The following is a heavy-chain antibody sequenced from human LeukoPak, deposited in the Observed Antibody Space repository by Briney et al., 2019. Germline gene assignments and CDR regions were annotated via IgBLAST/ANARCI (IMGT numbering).Heavy chain of an antibody. V-gene: IGHV4-4*07. J-gene: IGHJ6*02. Sequence: PSETLSLTGSGSAGSSNSYYWIRLRQPAGKGLEGIGRINSSGSANYKPSLKSRVTWSVDTSKSQYSLKLSSVTAADTAVYYCARGPYVWFGEDLDGYYYYGMDVWGQGTTVTVSS. CDR2: INSSGSA. CDR3: ARGPYVWFGEDLDGYYYYGMDV. CDR1: AGSSNSYY. D-gene: IGHD3-10*01.